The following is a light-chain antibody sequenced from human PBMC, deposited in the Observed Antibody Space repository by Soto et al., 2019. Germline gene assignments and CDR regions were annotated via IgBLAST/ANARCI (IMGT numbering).Light chain of an antibody. CDR1: SIDVGHYDY. Sequence: QSALTQPASVSGSPGQSITISCTGTSIDVGHYDYVSWYQQHPGKVPKLILSEVTTRPSGVSDRFSGSKSGNTASLTISRLQAEDEAHYYCSSYTTAYTQVFGGGTKLTVL. J-gene: IGLJ3*02. CDR3: SSYTTAYTQV. V-gene: IGLV2-14*01. CDR2: EVT.